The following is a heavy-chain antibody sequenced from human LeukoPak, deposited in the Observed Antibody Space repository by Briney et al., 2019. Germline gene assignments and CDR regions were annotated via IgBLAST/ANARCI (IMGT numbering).Heavy chain of an antibody. D-gene: IGHD1-26*01. CDR2: ISHNGGST. CDR1: GFTFSTYA. J-gene: IGHJ5*02. Sequence: GGPLRLSCSASGFTFSTYAMHWVRQAPGKGLEYVSTISHNGGSTYYADSVKGRFTISRDNSKNTLYLQMSSLRDEDTAVYYCVKGGSGNFAGPPDPWGQGTLVTVSS. V-gene: IGHV3-64D*06. CDR3: VKGGSGNFAGPPDP.